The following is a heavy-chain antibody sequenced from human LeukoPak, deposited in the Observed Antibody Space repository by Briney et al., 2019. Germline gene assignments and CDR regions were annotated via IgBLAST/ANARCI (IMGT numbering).Heavy chain of an antibody. CDR1: GFTFTTYW. CDR3: VSAPNSYYLDH. V-gene: IGHV3-7*01. CDR2: IKEDGSEK. J-gene: IGHJ4*02. Sequence: GGSLRLSCAASGFTFTTYWMTWVRQAPGKGLEWVANIKEDGSEKYYVDSVEGRFAISRDNAKNSLYLQMNSLRAEDTAVYYCVSAPNSYYLDHWGQGTLVTVS.